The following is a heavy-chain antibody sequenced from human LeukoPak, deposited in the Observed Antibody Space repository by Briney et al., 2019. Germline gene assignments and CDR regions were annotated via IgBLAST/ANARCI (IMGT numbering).Heavy chain of an antibody. CDR3: ARGTWVVVVVAARGFWFDP. D-gene: IGHD2-15*01. J-gene: IGHJ5*02. V-gene: IGHV4-34*01. CDR1: GGSFSGYY. CDR2: INHSGST. Sequence: SETLSLTCAVYGGSFSGYYWSWIRQPPGKGLEWIGEINHSGSTNYNPSLKSRVTISVDPSKNQFSLKLSSVPAADTAVYYCARGTWVVVVVAARGFWFDPWGQGTLVTVSS.